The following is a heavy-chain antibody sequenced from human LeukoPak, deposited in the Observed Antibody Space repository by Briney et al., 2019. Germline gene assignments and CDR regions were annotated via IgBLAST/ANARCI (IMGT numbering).Heavy chain of an antibody. CDR3: ASGLYDY. CDR1: GGSFSGYY. V-gene: IGHV4-34*01. CDR2: INHSGST. J-gene: IGHJ4*02. Sequence: PSETLSLTCAVYGGSFSGYYWSWIRQPPGKGLEWIGEINHSGSTNYNPSLKSRVTISVDTSKNQFSLKLSSVTAADTAVYYCASGLYDYWGQGTLVTVSS.